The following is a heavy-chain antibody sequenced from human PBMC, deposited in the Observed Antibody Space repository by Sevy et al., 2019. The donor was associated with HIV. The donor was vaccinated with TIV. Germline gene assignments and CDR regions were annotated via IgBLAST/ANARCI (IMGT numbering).Heavy chain of an antibody. CDR3: ARDDVRTTGGCTYYYGVDV. CDR2: LSYDGINK. Sequence: GGSLRLSCAASGFTISNYAMHWVRQVPGKGLEWVTILSYDGINKYYADSVKGRFTISRDNSKNTLYLQMNSLRAEDTAVYYCARDDVRTTGGCTYYYGVDVWGQGTTVTVSS. CDR1: GFTISNYA. V-gene: IGHV3-30-3*01. D-gene: IGHD1-1*01. J-gene: IGHJ6*02.